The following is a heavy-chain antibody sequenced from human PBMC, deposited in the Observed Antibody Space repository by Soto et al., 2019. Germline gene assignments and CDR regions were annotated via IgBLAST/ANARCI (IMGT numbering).Heavy chain of an antibody. J-gene: IGHJ6*02. D-gene: IGHD6-13*01. CDR2: IKSKTDGGTT. Sequence: PGGSLRLSCAASGFTFSNAWMSWVRQAPGKGREWVGRIKSKTDGGTTDYAAPVKGRFTISRDDSKNTLYLQMNSLKTEDTAVYYCTANNTSSSWSVLRYYYYGMDVWGQGTAVTVSS. V-gene: IGHV3-15*01. CDR1: GFTFSNAW. CDR3: TANNTSSSWSVLRYYYYGMDV.